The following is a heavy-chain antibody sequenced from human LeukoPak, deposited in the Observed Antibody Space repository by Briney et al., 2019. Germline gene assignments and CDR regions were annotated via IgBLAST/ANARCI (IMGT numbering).Heavy chain of an antibody. CDR3: ARGSTLIRGFDY. D-gene: IGHD3-10*01. V-gene: IGHV4-31*03. CDR2: IFYSGSA. CDR1: GXSISSGDYY. J-gene: IGHJ4*02. Sequence: SQTLSLTCTASGXSISSGDYYWNWIRQHPEKSLEWIGYIFYSGSAYYNPSLKSRVTISVDTSKNQFSLKLSSVTAADTAVYYCARGSTLIRGFDYWGQGTLVTVSS.